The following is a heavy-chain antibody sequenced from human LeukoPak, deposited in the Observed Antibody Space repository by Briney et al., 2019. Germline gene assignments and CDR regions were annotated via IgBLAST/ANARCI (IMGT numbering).Heavy chain of an antibody. Sequence: SETLSLTCTVSGGSISSYYWSWIRQPAGKGLEWIGRTYTSGSTNYNPSLKSRVTMSVDTSKNQFSLKLSSVTAADTAVYYCARDISSWYPAPYFQHWGQGTLVTVSS. J-gene: IGHJ1*01. CDR3: ARDISSWYPAPYFQH. D-gene: IGHD6-13*01. CDR1: GGSISSYY. CDR2: TYTSGST. V-gene: IGHV4-4*07.